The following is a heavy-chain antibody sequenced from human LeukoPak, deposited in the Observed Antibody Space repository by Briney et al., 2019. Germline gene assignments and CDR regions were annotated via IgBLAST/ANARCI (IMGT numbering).Heavy chain of an antibody. CDR1: GGSVSSNNW. J-gene: IGHJ3*02. D-gene: IGHD6-19*01. V-gene: IGHV4-4*02. CDR3: VRDIVVAGTAFDI. CDR2: IYRNGGP. Sequence: SETLSLTCAVSGGSVSSNNWWSWVRQPPGKGLEWSGEIYRNGGPNYNSSLKSRVTISLDKSKNQLSLKLSSVTAADTAVYYCVRDIVVAGTAFDIWGQGTMVTVSS.